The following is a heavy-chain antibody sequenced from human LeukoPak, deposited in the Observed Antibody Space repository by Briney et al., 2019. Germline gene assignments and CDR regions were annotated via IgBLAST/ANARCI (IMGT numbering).Heavy chain of an antibody. V-gene: IGHV4-4*07. CDR2: IYTSGST. CDR1: GVSISPYY. J-gene: IGHJ4*02. Sequence: SETLSLTCTVSGVSISPYYWSWIRQPAGKGLEWIGRIYTSGSTNYNPSLKSRVTISVDTSKNQFSLKLSSVTAADTAVYYCARGGGELLWFGELLVWGQGTLVTVSS. D-gene: IGHD3-10*01. CDR3: ARGGGELLWFGELLV.